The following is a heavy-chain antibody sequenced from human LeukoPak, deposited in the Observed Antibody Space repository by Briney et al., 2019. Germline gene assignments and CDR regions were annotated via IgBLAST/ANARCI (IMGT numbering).Heavy chain of an antibody. J-gene: IGHJ4*02. D-gene: IGHD2-2*01. Sequence: RGSLRLSCAASGFTFSSYGMHWVRQAPGKGLEWVAVISYDGSNKYYADSVKGRFTISRDNSKNTLYLKMNSLRAEDTAVYYCAIDRAVVVPAALDYWGQGTLVTVSS. CDR1: GFTFSSYG. CDR2: ISYDGSNK. V-gene: IGHV3-30*03. CDR3: AIDRAVVVPAALDY.